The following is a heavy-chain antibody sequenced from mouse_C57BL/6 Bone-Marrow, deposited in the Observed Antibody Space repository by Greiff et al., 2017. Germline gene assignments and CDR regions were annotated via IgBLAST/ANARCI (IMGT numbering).Heavy chain of an antibody. J-gene: IGHJ1*03. D-gene: IGHD1-1*01. CDR2: IYPRSGNT. Sequence: LQESGAELARPGASVKLSCKASGYTFTSYGISWVKQRTGQGLEWIGEIYPRSGNTYYNEKFKGKATLTADKSSSTAYMELRSLTSEDSAVYFCVLYYGSSFYWYFDVWGTGTTVTVSS. V-gene: IGHV1-81*01. CDR1: GYTFTSYG. CDR3: VLYYGSSFYWYFDV.